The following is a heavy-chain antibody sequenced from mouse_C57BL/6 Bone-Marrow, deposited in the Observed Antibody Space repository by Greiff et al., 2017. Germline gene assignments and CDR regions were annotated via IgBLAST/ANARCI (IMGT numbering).Heavy chain of an antibody. CDR2: IYPGDGDT. Sequence: VKLMESGPELVKPGASVKISCKASGYAFSSSWMNWVKQRPGQGLEWIGRIYPGDGDTNYNGKFKGKDTLTADKSSSTAYMQLSSLTSEDSAVYFCAREGRGYLCFDYWGQGTTLTVSS. V-gene: IGHV1-82*01. CDR3: AREGRGYLCFDY. J-gene: IGHJ2*01. D-gene: IGHD2-14*01. CDR1: GYAFSSSW.